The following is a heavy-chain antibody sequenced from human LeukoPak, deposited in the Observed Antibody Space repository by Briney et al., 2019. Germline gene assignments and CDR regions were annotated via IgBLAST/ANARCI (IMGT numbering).Heavy chain of an antibody. CDR1: GDSIGSHY. Sequence: PSETLSLTCTVSGDSIGSHYWSWIRQPPGKGLEWIGYIYHSGSTYYNPSLKSRVTISVDRSKNQFSLKLSSVTAADTAVYYCAREAPGTYEVDYWGQGTLVTVSS. J-gene: IGHJ4*02. V-gene: IGHV4-59*11. D-gene: IGHD6-13*01. CDR2: IYHSGST. CDR3: AREAPGTYEVDY.